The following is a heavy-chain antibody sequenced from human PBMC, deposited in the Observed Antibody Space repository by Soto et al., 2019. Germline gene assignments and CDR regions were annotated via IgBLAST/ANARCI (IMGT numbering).Heavy chain of an antibody. CDR1: GGSFSGYY. Sequence: SETLSLTCAVYGGSFSGYYWSWIRQPPGKGLERIGEINHSGSTNYNPSLKSRVTISVDTSKNQFSLKLSSVTAADTAVYYCGRVNKQTFWSGAKNWFDPGGQETLVTVSS. CDR2: INHSGST. V-gene: IGHV4-34*01. CDR3: GRVNKQTFWSGAKNWFDP. D-gene: IGHD3-3*01. J-gene: IGHJ5*02.